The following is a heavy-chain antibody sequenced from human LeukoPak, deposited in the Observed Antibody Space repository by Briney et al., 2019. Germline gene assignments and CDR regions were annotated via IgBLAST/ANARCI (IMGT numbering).Heavy chain of an antibody. V-gene: IGHV3-21*01. J-gene: IGHJ4*02. CDR1: GFTFSSYS. CDR2: ISSSSSYI. CDR3: ARETASSGSLGY. Sequence: PGGSLRLSCAASGFTFSSYSMNWVRQAPGKGLEWVSSISSSSSYIYYADSVKGRFTISRDNAKNSLYLQMNSLRAEDTAVYYCARETASSGSLGYWGQGTLVTVSS. D-gene: IGHD3-22*01.